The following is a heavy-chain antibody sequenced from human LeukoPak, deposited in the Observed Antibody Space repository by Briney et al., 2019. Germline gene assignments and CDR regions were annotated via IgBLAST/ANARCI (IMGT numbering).Heavy chain of an antibody. D-gene: IGHD5-18*01. J-gene: IGHJ3*02. V-gene: IGHV4-59*08. CDR1: GGSITAYY. CDR3: ARWKETGYDAFDI. CDR2: NSYTGST. Sequence: PSETLSLTCTVSGGSITAYYWSWIRQPPGKGLEWIGFNSYTGSTKFNPSLKSRVTMSVDTSKNQFSLRLSSVTAADTALYYCARWKETGYDAFDIWGQGTMVTVSS.